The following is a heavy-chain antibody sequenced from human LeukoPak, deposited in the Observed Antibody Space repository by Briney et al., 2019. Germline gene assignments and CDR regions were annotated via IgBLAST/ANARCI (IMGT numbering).Heavy chain of an antibody. V-gene: IGHV4-61*05. CDR1: GGSIRSSNYY. J-gene: IGHJ6*03. Sequence: SETLSLTCTVSGGSIRSSNYYWGWIRQPPGKGLEWIGYIYYSGSTNYNPSLKSRVTISVDTSKNQFSLKLSSVTAADTAVYYCARVGGLDNYDSSGYPWAGYYYMDVWGQGNLVTVSS. D-gene: IGHD3-22*01. CDR2: IYYSGST. CDR3: ARVGGLDNYDSSGYPWAGYYYMDV.